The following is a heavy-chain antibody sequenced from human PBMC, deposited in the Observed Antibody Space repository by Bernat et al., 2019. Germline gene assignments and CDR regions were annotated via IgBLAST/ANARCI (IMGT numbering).Heavy chain of an antibody. V-gene: IGHV3-66*01. CDR1: GFTVSSNY. D-gene: IGHD2-2*01. Sequence: EVQLVESGGGLVQPGGSLRLSCAASGFTVSSNYMTWVRQAPGKGLEWVSVIYSGGSTDYADSVKGRFTISRDNSKNTLYLQMNSLRAEDTAVYYCARGTLARGYCSSTSCSDAFDIWGQGTMVTVSS. CDR2: IYSGGST. J-gene: IGHJ3*02. CDR3: ARGTLARGYCSSTSCSDAFDI.